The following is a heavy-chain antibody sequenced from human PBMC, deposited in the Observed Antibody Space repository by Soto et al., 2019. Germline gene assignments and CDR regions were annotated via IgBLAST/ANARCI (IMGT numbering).Heavy chain of an antibody. V-gene: IGHV4-31*03. J-gene: IGHJ6*02. D-gene: IGHD2-21*02. CDR3: AREPEGDYYYYYYGMDV. Sequence: SETLSLTYTVSGGSISSGGYYWSWIRQHPGKGLEWIGYIYYSGSTYYNPSLKSRVTISVDTSKNQFSLKLSSVTAADTAVYYCAREPEGDYYYYYYGMDVWGQGTTVTVSS. CDR1: GGSISSGGYY. CDR2: IYYSGST.